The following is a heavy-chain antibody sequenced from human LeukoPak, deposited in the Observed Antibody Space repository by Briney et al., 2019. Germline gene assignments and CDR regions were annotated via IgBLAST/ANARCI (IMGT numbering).Heavy chain of an antibody. J-gene: IGHJ3*02. CDR3: ARDRAYPNDVFDI. D-gene: IGHD2-21*01. CDR2: IIPIFGTT. CDR1: GGTFNSYA. V-gene: IGHV1-69*06. Sequence: ASVKVSCKASGGTFNSYAISWVRQAPGQGLEWMGGIIPIFGTTNYARKFRGRVTLTADKSTRTAYMELSSLRSEDTAVYYCARDRAYPNDVFDIWGQGTMVTVSS.